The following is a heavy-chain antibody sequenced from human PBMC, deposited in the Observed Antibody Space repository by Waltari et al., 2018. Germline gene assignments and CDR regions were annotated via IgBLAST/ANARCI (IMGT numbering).Heavy chain of an antibody. CDR3: ARQGGGYGDFYFDY. CDR2: IYPGDSRT. CDR1: GYSFSSNW. Sequence: EVQLVQSGAEVKKPGEALKISWQGSGYSFSSNWIGWVRQMPGKGLEWMGIIYPGDSRTRYSPSFQGQVTMSADRSTTTAYLQWSGLKASDTAIYYCARQGGGYGDFYFDYWGQGTLVTVSS. V-gene: IGHV5-51*01. D-gene: IGHD4-17*01. J-gene: IGHJ4*02.